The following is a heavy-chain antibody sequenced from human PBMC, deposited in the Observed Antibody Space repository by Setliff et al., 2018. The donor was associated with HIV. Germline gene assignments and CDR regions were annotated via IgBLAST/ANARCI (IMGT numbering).Heavy chain of an antibody. V-gene: IGHV4-4*07. CDR2: LYVSGSS. J-gene: IGHJ4*02. D-gene: IGHD3-22*01. Sequence: PSETLSLTCYVTDDPISSYYWSWVRQPAGKGLEWIGRLYVSGSSNYNPSLKSRVTISVDTSKNQFSLKLSSVTAADTAVYYCARSSGYYSTVFYWGQGTRVTVSS. CDR3: ARSSGYYSTVFY. CDR1: DDPISSYY.